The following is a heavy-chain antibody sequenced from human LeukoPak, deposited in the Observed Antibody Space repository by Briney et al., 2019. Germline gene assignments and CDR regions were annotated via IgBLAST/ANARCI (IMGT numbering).Heavy chain of an antibody. CDR3: ARGRAAANPLFWYFDL. CDR1: GVSISSSNW. J-gene: IGHJ2*01. V-gene: IGHV4-4*02. D-gene: IGHD2-2*01. Sequence: SGTLSLTCAVSGVSISSSNWWSWVRQPPGKGLEWIGEIYHSGSTTNYNPSLKSRVTISVGKSKNQFSLKLSSVTAADTAVYYCARGRAAANPLFWYFDLWGRGTLVTVSS. CDR2: IYHSGSTT.